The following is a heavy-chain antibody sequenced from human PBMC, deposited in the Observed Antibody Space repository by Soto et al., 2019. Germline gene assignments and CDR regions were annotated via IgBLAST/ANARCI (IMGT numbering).Heavy chain of an antibody. CDR1: GAPISSGGFY. D-gene: IGHD3-10*01. J-gene: IGHJ5*02. Sequence: QVRLQESGPGLVRPSQTLSLTCNVSGAPISSGGFYWSWIRQHPGKGPDWIGYIYNSGTTFYNPSLGRRVTMSLDAAKNHFSLELRSVTVADTAVYYCAREPISTPRGVTQVDPWGQGTQVTVSS. V-gene: IGHV4-31*03. CDR2: IYNSGTT. CDR3: AREPISTPRGVTQVDP.